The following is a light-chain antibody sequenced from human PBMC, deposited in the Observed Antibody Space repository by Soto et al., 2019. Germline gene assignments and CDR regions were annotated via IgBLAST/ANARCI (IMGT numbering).Light chain of an antibody. CDR2: DVS. CDR3: SSYTSRSTLV. V-gene: IGLV2-14*01. J-gene: IGLJ2*01. Sequence: QSALTQPASVPGSPGQSTTISCTGTSSDVGGYTYVSWYQQHPGRAPKLMIYDVSNRPSGVSNRFTASKSGNTASLTISGLQAEDEADYYCSSYTSRSTLVFGGGTKLTVL. CDR1: SSDVGGYTY.